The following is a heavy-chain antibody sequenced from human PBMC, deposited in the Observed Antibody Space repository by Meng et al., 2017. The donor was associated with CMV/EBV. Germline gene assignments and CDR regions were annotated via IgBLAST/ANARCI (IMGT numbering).Heavy chain of an antibody. D-gene: IGHD6-13*01. CDR1: GFTFSSYS. CDR3: ASGYSSSWTSGYFDY. CDR2: ISSSSSYI. V-gene: IGHV3-21*01. Sequence: GGSLRLSCAASGFTFSSYSMNWVRQAPGKGLEWVSSISSSSSYIYYADSVKGRFTISRDNAKNSLYLQMNSLRAEDTAVYYCASGYSSSWTSGYFDYRGQGTLVTVSS. J-gene: IGHJ4*02.